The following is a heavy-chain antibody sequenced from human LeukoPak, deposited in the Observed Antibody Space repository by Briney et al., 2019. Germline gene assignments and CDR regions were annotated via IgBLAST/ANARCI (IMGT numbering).Heavy chain of an antibody. J-gene: IGHJ3*02. V-gene: IGHV4-28*05. CDR1: GDSISRSDW. CDR3: AKTRSGTYYGDSFDI. CDR2: IYYSGRI. Sequence: SDTLSLTCVVSGDSISRSDWWAWIRQPPGKGLGWLGNIYYSGRIYHNPSLQTRVIMSVDSSKNQFSLRLGSVTAVDTAVYYCAKTRSGTYYGDSFDIWGQGILVTVSS. D-gene: IGHD1-26*01.